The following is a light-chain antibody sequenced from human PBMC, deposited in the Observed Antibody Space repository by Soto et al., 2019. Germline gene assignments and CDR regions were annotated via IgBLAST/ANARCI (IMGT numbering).Light chain of an antibody. CDR3: SSYTSSSTVL. CDR1: SSDVGGYNY. J-gene: IGLJ2*01. CDR2: EVT. Sequence: QSALTQPASVSGSLGQSITISCTGTSSDVGGYNYVSWYQQYPGKDPKVVIFEVTNRPSGVSSRFSGSKSGNTASLTVSGLQAEDEVDYYCSSYTSSSTVLFGGGTKLTVL. V-gene: IGLV2-14*01.